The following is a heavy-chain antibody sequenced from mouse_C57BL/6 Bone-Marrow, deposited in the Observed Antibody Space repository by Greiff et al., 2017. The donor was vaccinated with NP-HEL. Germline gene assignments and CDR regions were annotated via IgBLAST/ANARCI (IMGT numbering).Heavy chain of an antibody. CDR2: IHPNSGST. D-gene: IGHD4-1*01. J-gene: IGHJ1*03. CDR1: GYTFTSYW. CDR3: ALTGVRGWYFDV. Sequence: QVQLQQSGAELVKPGASVKLSCKASGYTFTSYWMHWVKQRPGQGLEWIGMIHPNSGSTNYNEKFKSKATLTVDKSSSTAYMQLSSLTSEDSAVYYCALTGVRGWYFDVWGTGTTVTVSS. V-gene: IGHV1-64*01.